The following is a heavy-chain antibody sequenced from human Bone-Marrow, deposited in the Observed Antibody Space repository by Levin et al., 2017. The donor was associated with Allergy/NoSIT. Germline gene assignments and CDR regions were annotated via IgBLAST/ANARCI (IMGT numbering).Heavy chain of an antibody. CDR3: ARRDSHMVRGVIIKRNWFDP. D-gene: IGHD3-10*01. V-gene: IGHV4-34*01. CDR1: GGSFSGYY. CDR2: INHSGST. J-gene: IGHJ5*02. Sequence: PSETLSLTCAVYGGSFSGYYWSWIRQPPGKGLEWIGEINHSGSTNYNPSLKSRVTISVDTSKNQFSLKLSSVTAADTAVYYCARRDSHMVRGVIIKRNWFDPWGQGTLVTVSS.